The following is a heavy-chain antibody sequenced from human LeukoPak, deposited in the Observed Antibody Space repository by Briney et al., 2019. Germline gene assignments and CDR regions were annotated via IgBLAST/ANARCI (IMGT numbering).Heavy chain of an antibody. D-gene: IGHD6-13*01. Sequence: GGSLRLSCAASGFPFNSFFLNWVRLTPGRELEWVACISQDGSETFYMDSVRGRFIISRDNTKNSLYLQMDSLRAEDTAVYFCARDLQAAVGKRFDPWGQGTLVTVSS. V-gene: IGHV3-7*01. CDR1: GFPFNSFF. CDR3: ARDLQAAVGKRFDP. CDR2: ISQDGSET. J-gene: IGHJ5*02.